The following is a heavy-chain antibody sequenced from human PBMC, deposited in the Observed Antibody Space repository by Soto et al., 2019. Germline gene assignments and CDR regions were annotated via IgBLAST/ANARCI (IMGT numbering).Heavy chain of an antibody. CDR2: ISYDGSNK. J-gene: IGHJ5*02. V-gene: IGHV3-30-3*01. CDR3: ARDGTIFGVVIEGWKGIDP. CDR1: GFTFSSYA. Sequence: QVQLVESGGGVVQPGRSLRLSCAASGFTFSSYAMHWVRQAPGKGLEWVAVISYDGSNKYYADSVKGRFTISRDNSKNTLYLQMNSLRADDTAVYYCARDGTIFGVVIEGWKGIDPWGQGTLVTVSS. D-gene: IGHD3-3*01.